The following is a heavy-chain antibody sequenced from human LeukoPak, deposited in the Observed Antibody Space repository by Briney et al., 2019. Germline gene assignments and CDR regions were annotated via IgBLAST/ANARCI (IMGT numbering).Heavy chain of an antibody. CDR1: GFTFSTYA. Sequence: GGSLRLSCAASGFTFSTYAMNWVRQAPGKGLEWVSTISGSGDTTSYSDSVKGRFTISRDNSRNTLYLQMNSLRADDTAVYYCATDEGDSGGLDYWGQGTLVTVSS. J-gene: IGHJ4*02. CDR2: ISGSGDTT. D-gene: IGHD2-21*02. V-gene: IGHV3-23*01. CDR3: ATDEGDSGGLDY.